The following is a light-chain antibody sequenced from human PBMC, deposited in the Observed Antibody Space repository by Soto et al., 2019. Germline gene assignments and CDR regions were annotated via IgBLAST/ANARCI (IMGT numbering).Light chain of an antibody. V-gene: IGKV1-5*03. CDR3: QQYNGYWT. Sequence: DIQMTQSPSTLSASVGDRVTITCRASQSISNSLAWYQQKPGKAPKLLIYEASSLKSGVQSRFSGRGAGTEYTLAISSLQADDSATYYCQQYNGYWTFGQGTKVEIK. CDR2: EAS. CDR1: QSISNS. J-gene: IGKJ1*01.